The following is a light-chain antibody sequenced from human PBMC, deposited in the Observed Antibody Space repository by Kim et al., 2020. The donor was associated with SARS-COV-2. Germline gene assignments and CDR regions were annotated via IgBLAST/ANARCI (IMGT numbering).Light chain of an antibody. J-gene: IGKJ2*01. Sequence: IQLTQSPSSLSASVGDRVTITCRASQHVGSSLAWYQQTPGKAPKLLIYGASHLQTGVPPRFSASASGTDFTLTISSLQPEDFATYSCQQLHISPYSLGQGTKLEI. CDR2: GAS. V-gene: IGKV1-9*01. CDR3: QQLHISPYS. CDR1: QHVGSS.